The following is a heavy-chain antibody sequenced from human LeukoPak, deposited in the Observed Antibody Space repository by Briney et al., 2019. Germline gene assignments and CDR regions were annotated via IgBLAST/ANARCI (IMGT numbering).Heavy chain of an antibody. Sequence: GRSLRLSCGASGFTFDVYAMLWARQAPGKGLEWVSSITSNSATISYADPDQCRFPISRDTAKNALYLQMNVLSAEDTAFYYCATDSEDWRSGEDAFDIWGQGTMVTASS. CDR3: ATDSEDWRSGEDAFDI. D-gene: IGHD3-10*01. J-gene: IGHJ3*02. CDR1: GFTFDVYA. V-gene: IGHV3-9*01. CDR2: ITSNSATI.